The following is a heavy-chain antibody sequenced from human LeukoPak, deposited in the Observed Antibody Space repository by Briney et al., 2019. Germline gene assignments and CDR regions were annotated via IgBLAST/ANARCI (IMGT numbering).Heavy chain of an antibody. J-gene: IGHJ4*02. V-gene: IGHV4-61*02. CDR2: IYTSGST. D-gene: IGHD2-21*01. CDR1: GGSISSGSYY. CDR3: ARGIILWWCPYFDY. Sequence: SETLSLTCTVSGGSISSGSYYWSWIRQPAGKGLEWIGRIYTSGSTNYNPSLKSRVTISVDTSKNQFSLKLSSVTAADTAVYYCARGIILWWCPYFDYWGQGTLVTVSS.